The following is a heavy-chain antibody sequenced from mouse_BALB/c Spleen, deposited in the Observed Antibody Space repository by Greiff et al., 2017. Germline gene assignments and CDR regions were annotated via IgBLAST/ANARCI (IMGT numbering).Heavy chain of an antibody. CDR3: AMGDGNYVFAY. Sequence: EVKLMESGPSLVKPSQTLSLTCSVTGDSITSCYWNWIRKFPGNKLEYMGYISYSGSTYYNPSLKSRISITRDTSKNQYYLQLNSVTTEDTATYYCAMGDGNYVFAYWGQGTLVTVSA. CDR1: GDSITSCY. D-gene: IGHD2-1*01. J-gene: IGHJ3*01. V-gene: IGHV3-8*02. CDR2: ISYSGST.